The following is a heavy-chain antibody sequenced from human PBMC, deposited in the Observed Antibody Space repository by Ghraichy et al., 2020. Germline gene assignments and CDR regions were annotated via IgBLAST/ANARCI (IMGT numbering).Heavy chain of an antibody. D-gene: IGHD6-19*01. CDR1: GYSFTSYW. J-gene: IGHJ4*02. V-gene: IGHV5-51*01. CDR2: IYPGDSDT. Sequence: GESLNISCKGSGYSFTSYWIGWVRQMPGKGLEWMGIIYPGDSDTRYSPSFQGQVTISADKSISTAYLQWSSLKASDTAMYYCARHAGKPYSSGWASVDYWGQGTLVTVSS. CDR3: ARHAGKPYSSGWASVDY.